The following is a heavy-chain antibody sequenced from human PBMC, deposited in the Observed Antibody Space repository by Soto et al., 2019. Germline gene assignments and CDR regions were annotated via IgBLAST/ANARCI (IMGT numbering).Heavy chain of an antibody. CDR3: ARDEAGGYYRRFDY. J-gene: IGHJ4*02. Sequence: QVQLVESGGGVVQPGRSLRLSCAASGFTFTTYAMHWVRQAPGKGLEWVAVISYDGGNKYYADSVKGRFTISRDNSKNTLHLQMNSLRPEDTAVYYCARDEAGGYYRRFDYWGQGTLVTVSS. CDR1: GFTFTTYA. CDR2: ISYDGGNK. D-gene: IGHD3-22*01. V-gene: IGHV3-30-3*01.